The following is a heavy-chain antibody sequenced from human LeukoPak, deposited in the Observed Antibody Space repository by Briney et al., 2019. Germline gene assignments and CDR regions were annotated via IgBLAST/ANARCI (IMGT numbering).Heavy chain of an antibody. CDR2: ITTKANTYAT. J-gene: IGHJ5*02. D-gene: IGHD6-13*01. CDR1: RVAFTVST. Sequence: SPSPSPAPSRVAFTVSTIQSVPQTPRKRLEWVVLITTKANTYATAYAASVTGRFTISRDDSKTTSYLQMNSLKTEDTALYFCTTSYSGNSWYDWFGPWGQGTLVTASS. V-gene: IGHV3-73*01. CDR3: TTSYSGNSWYDWFGP.